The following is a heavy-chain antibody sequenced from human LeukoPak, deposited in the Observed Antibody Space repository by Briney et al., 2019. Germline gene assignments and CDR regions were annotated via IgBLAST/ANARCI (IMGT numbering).Heavy chain of an antibody. V-gene: IGHV4-4*07. J-gene: IGHJ4*02. CDR2: IYTSWST. Sequence: SETLSLTCTSAGGSITDYYWGWIRQRAGKGLEWVGRIYTSWSTNYNPSLKSRLTMSVDTSKNQFSLKLSSLTAAYTAVYYCARVSLVRGAPEYYFDYWGQGPRVTVSS. CDR3: ARVSLVRGAPEYYFDY. CDR1: GGSITDYY. D-gene: IGHD3-10*01.